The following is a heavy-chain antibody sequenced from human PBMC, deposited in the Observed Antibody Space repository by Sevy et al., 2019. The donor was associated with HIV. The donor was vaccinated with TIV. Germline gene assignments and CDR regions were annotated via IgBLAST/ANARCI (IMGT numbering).Heavy chain of an antibody. CDR1: GFTFSSDW. CDR3: TRGTKGTSGH. V-gene: IGHV3-74*01. CDR2: ISSDGAIT. Sequence: GGSLRLSCLFSGFTFSSDWMHWVRQVPGKGLVWVCRISSDGAITYYADAVKGRFTISSDKAKNTLYLQMNSLRVDDAAVYFCTRGTKGTSGHWDQGTLVTVSS. J-gene: IGHJ4*02.